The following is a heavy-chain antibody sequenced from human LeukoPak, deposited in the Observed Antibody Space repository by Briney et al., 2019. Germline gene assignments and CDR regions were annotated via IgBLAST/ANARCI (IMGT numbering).Heavy chain of an antibody. Sequence: NPSETLSLTCTVSGVSTTNGIYYWAWIRQPPGKGLGWIGSVHDVGSTYYNLSLRSRVTMSIDTSKNQFSLRLNSVTAADPAVYYCARHAEYNSGWHFYLDHWGQGILVTVSS. CDR3: ARHAEYNSGWHFYLDH. J-gene: IGHJ4*02. CDR1: GVSTTNGIYY. D-gene: IGHD6-19*01. CDR2: VHDVGST. V-gene: IGHV4-39*01.